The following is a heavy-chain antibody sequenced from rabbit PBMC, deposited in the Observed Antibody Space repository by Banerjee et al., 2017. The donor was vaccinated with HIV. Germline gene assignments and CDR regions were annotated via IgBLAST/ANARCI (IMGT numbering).Heavy chain of an antibody. D-gene: IGHD4-1*01. V-gene: IGHV1S64*01. CDR3: ATNHYTGDFNL. J-gene: IGHJ4*01. Sequence: ASWANGRFTISSHNAQNTLYLQLNSLTAADTATYFCATNHYTGDFNLWGPGTLVTVS.